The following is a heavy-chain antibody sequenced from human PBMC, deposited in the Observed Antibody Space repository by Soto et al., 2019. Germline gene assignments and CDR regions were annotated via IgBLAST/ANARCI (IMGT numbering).Heavy chain of an antibody. CDR2: ITSKTYGGTT. J-gene: IGHJ4*02. CDR1: GITFGDYA. D-gene: IGHD3-16*01. Sequence: GGSLRLSCTASGITFGDYAMSWFRQAPGKGLEWVGFITSKTYGGTTEYAASVKGRFTISRDNSKNTLYLQMNSLRAEDTAVYYCARGASYAGPYWGQGTLVTVSS. V-gene: IGHV3-49*03. CDR3: ARGASYAGPY.